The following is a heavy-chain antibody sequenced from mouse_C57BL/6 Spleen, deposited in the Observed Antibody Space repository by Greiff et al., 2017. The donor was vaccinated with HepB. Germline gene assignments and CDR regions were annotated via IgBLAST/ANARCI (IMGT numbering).Heavy chain of an antibody. V-gene: IGHV1-50*01. CDR3: ARMDGNLFYAMDY. Sequence: QVQLKQPGAELVKPGASVKLSCKASGYTFTSYWMQWVKQRPGQGLEWIGEIDPSDSYTNYNQKFKGKATLTVDTSSSTAYMQLSSLTSEDSAVYYCARMDGNLFYAMDYWGQGTSVTVSS. CDR2: IDPSDSYT. CDR1: GYTFTSYW. D-gene: IGHD2-1*01. J-gene: IGHJ4*01.